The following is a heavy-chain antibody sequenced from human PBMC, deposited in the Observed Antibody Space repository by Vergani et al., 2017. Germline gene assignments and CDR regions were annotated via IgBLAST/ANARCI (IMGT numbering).Heavy chain of an antibody. D-gene: IGHD3-16*02. J-gene: IGHJ4*02. V-gene: IGHV4-34*01. Sequence: VQLQEWGAGLLKTSETLSLTCGVSGGSFSDYYWSWIRQAPGMGLEWIGEVNHGGSTNYNPSLKSRVSISVDTSNNKFSLQLTSVTAADSALYFCASIARARTRRSPSPVYWCQGIMVTVSS. CDR2: VNHGGST. CDR3: ASIARARTRRSPSPVY. CDR1: GGSFSDYY.